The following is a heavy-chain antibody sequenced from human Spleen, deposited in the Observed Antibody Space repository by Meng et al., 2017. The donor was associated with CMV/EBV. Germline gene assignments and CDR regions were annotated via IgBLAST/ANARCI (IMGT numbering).Heavy chain of an antibody. CDR3: ARESRITIFGVVSIYGLDV. CDR2: ISSYNANT. D-gene: IGHD3-3*01. J-gene: IGHJ6*02. CDR1: GYTFTSYD. V-gene: IGHV1-18*01. Sequence: ASVKVSCKASGYTFTSYDINWVRQAPGQGLEWMGWISSYNANTNYAQNLQGRVTMTIDTATTTAYMELRSLRYDDTAVYYCARESRITIFGVVSIYGLDVWGQGTTVTVSS.